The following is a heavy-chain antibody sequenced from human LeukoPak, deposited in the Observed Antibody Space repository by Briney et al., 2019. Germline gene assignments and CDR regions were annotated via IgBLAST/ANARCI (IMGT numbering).Heavy chain of an antibody. V-gene: IGHV3-23*01. CDR3: AWGTGYYIIYYYYGMDV. D-gene: IGHD3/OR15-3a*01. CDR2: ISGSGGST. CDR1: GFTFSSYA. Sequence: GGSLRLSCAASGFTFSSYAMSWVRQAPGKGLEWVSAISGSGGSTYYADSVKGRFTISRDNSKNTLYLQMNSLRAEDTAVYYCAWGTGYYIIYYYYGMDVWGQGTTVTVSS. J-gene: IGHJ6*02.